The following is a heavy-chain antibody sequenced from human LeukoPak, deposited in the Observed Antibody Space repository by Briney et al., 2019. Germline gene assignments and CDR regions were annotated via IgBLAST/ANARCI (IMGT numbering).Heavy chain of an antibody. J-gene: IGHJ4*02. Sequence: SETLSLTCTVSGGSISTSNYYWGWIRQPPGKGLEWIGNIFYSGGTYYSPSLKSRVTISLDTSKNQFSLKLSSVTAADTAVYYCARQRAAIWGFDYWGQGTLVTVSS. CDR3: ARQRAAIWGFDY. CDR1: GGSISTSNYY. V-gene: IGHV4-39*01. D-gene: IGHD3-16*01. CDR2: IFYSGGT.